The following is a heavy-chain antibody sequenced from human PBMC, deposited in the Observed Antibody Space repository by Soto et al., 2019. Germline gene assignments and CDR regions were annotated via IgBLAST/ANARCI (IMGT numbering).Heavy chain of an antibody. Sequence: SVKVSCKASGFTFTSSAVQWVRQARGQRLEWIGWIVVGSGSTNYAQKFQGRVTMTEDTSTDTAYMELSSLRSEDTAVYYCATRIRIARPSAFDIWGQGTMVTVSS. CDR2: IVVGSGST. CDR3: ATRIRIARPSAFDI. J-gene: IGHJ3*02. V-gene: IGHV1-58*01. CDR1: GFTFTSSA. D-gene: IGHD6-6*01.